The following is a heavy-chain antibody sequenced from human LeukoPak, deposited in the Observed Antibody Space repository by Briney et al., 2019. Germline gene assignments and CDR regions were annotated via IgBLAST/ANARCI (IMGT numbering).Heavy chain of an antibody. CDR2: ITSSSSII. CDR3: ARDKDSSSSSPYYYYYMDV. D-gene: IGHD6-6*01. Sequence: GGSLRLSCAASGFAFSSYSMNWVRQAPGKGLEWVSYITSSSSIIYYGDSVKGRFTVSRDNAKNSLYLQMNSLGAEDTAVYYCARDKDSSSSSPYYYYYMDVWGKGTTVTVSS. J-gene: IGHJ6*03. CDR1: GFAFSSYS. V-gene: IGHV3-48*01.